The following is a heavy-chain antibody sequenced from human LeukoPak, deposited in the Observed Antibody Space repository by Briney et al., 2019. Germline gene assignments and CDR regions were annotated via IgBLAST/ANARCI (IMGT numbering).Heavy chain of an antibody. V-gene: IGHV4-30-4*07. CDR2: IYYSGST. D-gene: IGHD3-22*01. CDR3: ARTYYYDSSGYYFGY. J-gene: IGHJ4*02. Sequence: SETLSLTCAVSGGSISSGGYSWSWIRQPPGKGLEWIGYIYYSGSTYYSPSLRSRVTISLDTSRNQFSLKLSSVTAADTAVYYCARTYYYDSSGYYFGYWGQGTLVTVSS. CDR1: GGSISSGGYS.